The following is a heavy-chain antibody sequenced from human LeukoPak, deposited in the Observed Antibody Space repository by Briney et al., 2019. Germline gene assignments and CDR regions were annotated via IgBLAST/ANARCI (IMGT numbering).Heavy chain of an antibody. CDR2: IKPDGSAQ. CDR1: GFTFSNYW. D-gene: IGHD4-17*01. J-gene: IGHJ4*02. V-gene: IGHV3-7*04. Sequence: GGSLRLSCAASGFTFSNYWMTWVRQAPGKGLEWVANIKPDGSAQYYVDSVKGRFTISRDNAKNSVYLQINSLRAEDTAVYYCAMDYGDSYWGQGALVTVSS. CDR3: AMDYGDSY.